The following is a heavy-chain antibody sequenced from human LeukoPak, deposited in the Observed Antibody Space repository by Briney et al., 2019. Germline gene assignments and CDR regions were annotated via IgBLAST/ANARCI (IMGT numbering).Heavy chain of an antibody. V-gene: IGHV1-18*01. D-gene: IGHD3-10*01. CDR2: ISAYDGNT. CDR3: ARVTTMVRGAIGY. Sequence: ASVKVSCKASGYTFTSYGISWVRQAPGQGLEWMGWISAYDGNTNYAQKFQGRVTMTRNTSISTAYMELSSLRSEDTAVYYCARVTTMVRGAIGYWGQGTLVTVSS. CDR1: GYTFTSYG. J-gene: IGHJ4*02.